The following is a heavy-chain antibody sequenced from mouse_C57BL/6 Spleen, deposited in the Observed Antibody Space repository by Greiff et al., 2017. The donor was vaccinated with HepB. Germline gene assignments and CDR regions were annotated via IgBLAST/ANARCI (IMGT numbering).Heavy chain of an antibody. D-gene: IGHD2-10*01. CDR3: ARAYYGNYDFAY. CDR2: IDPSDSET. Sequence: QVQLQQPRAELVRPGSSVKLSCKASGYTFTSYWMHWVKQRPIQGLEWIGNIDPSDSETHYNQKFKDKATLTVDKSSSTAYMQLSSLTSEDSAVYYCARAYYGNYDFAYWGQGTLVTVSA. CDR1: GYTFTSYW. V-gene: IGHV1-52*01. J-gene: IGHJ3*01.